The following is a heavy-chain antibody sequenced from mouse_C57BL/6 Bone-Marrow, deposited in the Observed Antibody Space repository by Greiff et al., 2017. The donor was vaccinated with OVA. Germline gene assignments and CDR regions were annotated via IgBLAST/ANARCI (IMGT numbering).Heavy chain of an antibody. CDR1: GFTFNTYA. D-gene: IGHD5-1*01. Sequence: EVQLQESGGGLVQPKGSLKLSCAASGFTFNTYAMHWVRQAPGKGLEWVARIRSKSSNYATYYADSVKDRFTISRDDSQSMLYLQKNNLKTEDTAMYYCVGESTYRYYYAMDYWGQGTSVTVSS. V-gene: IGHV10-3*01. J-gene: IGHJ4*01. CDR2: IRSKSSNYAT. CDR3: VGESTYRYYYAMDY.